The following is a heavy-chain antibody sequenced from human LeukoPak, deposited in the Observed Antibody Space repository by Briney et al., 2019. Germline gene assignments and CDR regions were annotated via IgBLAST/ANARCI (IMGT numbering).Heavy chain of an antibody. CDR3: ARVVVPAHLDY. D-gene: IGHD2-2*01. J-gene: IGHJ4*02. Sequence: PSETLSLTCTVSGGSISSYYWSWIRQPPGKGLEWIGYIYYSGSTNYNPSLKSRVTISVDTSKNQFSLKLSSVTAADMAVYYCARVVVPAHLDYWGQGTLVTVSS. CDR1: GGSISSYY. CDR2: IYYSGST. V-gene: IGHV4-59*08.